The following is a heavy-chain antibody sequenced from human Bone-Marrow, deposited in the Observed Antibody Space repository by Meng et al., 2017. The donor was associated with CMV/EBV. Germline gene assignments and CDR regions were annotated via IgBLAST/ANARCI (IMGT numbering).Heavy chain of an antibody. CDR2: IYYSGST. CDR1: GGSISSSSYY. D-gene: IGHD4-23*01. J-gene: IGHJ2*01. V-gene: IGHV4-39*07. CDR3: ARNEVMTMVVTRGKPWYFDL. Sequence: SETLSLTCTVSGGSISSSSYYWGWIRQPPGKGLEWIGSIYYSGSTYYNPSLKSRVTISVDTSKNQFSLKLSSVTAADTAVYYCARNEVMTMVVTRGKPWYFDLWGRGTLVTVYS.